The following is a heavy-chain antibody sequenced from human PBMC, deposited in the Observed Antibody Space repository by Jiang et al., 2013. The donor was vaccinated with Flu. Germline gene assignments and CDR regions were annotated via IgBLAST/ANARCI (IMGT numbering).Heavy chain of an antibody. CDR3: ARPDWGDALGY. Sequence: VSSNYMSWVRQAPGKGLEWVSVIYSGGSTYYADSVKGRFTISRDNSKNTLYLQMNSLRAEDTAVYYCARPDWGDALGYWGQGTLVTVSS. V-gene: IGHV3-66*04. CDR1: VSSNY. J-gene: IGHJ4*02. CDR2: IYSGGST. D-gene: IGHD2-21*02.